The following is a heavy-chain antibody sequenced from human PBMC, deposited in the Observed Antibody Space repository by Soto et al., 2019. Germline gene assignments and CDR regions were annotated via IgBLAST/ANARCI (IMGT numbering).Heavy chain of an antibody. CDR1: GFTFSSYS. J-gene: IGHJ4*02. Sequence: GSLRLSCAASGFTFSSYSMNWVRQAPGKGLEWVSYISSRSSTIYYADSVKGRFTISRDSAKNAVSLEMTSLRAEDTAVYYCAKGGRQWLVTSDFNYWGQGPLVTVSS. CDR2: ISSRSSTI. CDR3: AKGGRQWLVTSDFNY. V-gene: IGHV3-48*01. D-gene: IGHD6-19*01.